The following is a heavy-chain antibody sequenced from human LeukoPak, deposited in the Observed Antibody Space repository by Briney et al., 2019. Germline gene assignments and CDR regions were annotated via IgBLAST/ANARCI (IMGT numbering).Heavy chain of an antibody. Sequence: SETLSLTCTVSGGSISNYYWSWIRQPPGKGLEWIGYIYYSGSTNYNPSLKSRVTISVDTSKNQFSLKLSSVTAADTAVYYCARGYCSGGSCYNNYYYYGMDVWGQGTTVTVSS. V-gene: IGHV4-59*01. D-gene: IGHD2-15*01. CDR3: ARGYCSGGSCYNNYYYYGMDV. CDR2: IYYSGST. CDR1: GGSISNYY. J-gene: IGHJ6*02.